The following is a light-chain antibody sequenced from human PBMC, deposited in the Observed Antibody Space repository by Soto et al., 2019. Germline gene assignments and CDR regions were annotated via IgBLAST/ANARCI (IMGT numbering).Light chain of an antibody. V-gene: IGKV1-5*01. CDR2: DAS. CDR3: QKYNSYLWT. J-gene: IGKJ1*01. Sequence: DIQMTQSPSTLSASVGDRVTITCRASQSFTRWLAWYQQNPGKAPKLLIYDASNLEIGAPSRFSGSGSGTEFTLPIISLQPDDFATSYCQKYNSYLWTFGQGTKVDIK. CDR1: QSFTRW.